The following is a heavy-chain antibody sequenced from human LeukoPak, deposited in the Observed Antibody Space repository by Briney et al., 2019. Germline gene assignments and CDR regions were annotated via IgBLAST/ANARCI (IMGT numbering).Heavy chain of an antibody. V-gene: IGHV4-59*11. CDR2: IFYTGST. D-gene: IGHD1-26*01. J-gene: IGHJ4*02. CDR1: GGSISSHF. CDR3: ARDGYSGTSHFDH. Sequence: SETLSLTCTVSGGSISSHFWGWIRQPPGKGLEWIGYIFYTGSTNYNPSLKSRVTISVDTSKNQFSLKLSSVTAADTAVYYCARDGYSGTSHFDHWGQGTLVTVSS.